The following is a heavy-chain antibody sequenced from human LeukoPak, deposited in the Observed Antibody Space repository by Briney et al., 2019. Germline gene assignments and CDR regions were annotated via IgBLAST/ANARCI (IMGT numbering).Heavy chain of an antibody. J-gene: IGHJ4*02. D-gene: IGHD6-13*01. Sequence: PSETLSLTCAVYGGSFSGYYWSWIRQPPGKGLEWIGEINHSGSTNYNPSLKSRVTISVDTSKNQFSLKLSSVTAADTAVYYCAGEVYSSSWYVRGDYWGQGTLVTVSS. CDR1: GGSFSGYY. CDR2: INHSGST. V-gene: IGHV4-34*01. CDR3: AGEVYSSSWYVRGDY.